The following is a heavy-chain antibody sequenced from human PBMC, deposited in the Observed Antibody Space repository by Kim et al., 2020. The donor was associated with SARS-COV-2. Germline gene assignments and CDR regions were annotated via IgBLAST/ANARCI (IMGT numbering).Heavy chain of an antibody. D-gene: IGHD1-26*01. V-gene: IGHV3-23*01. CDR3: AKNLGDRGTYYFYYVINV. CDR1: GFTFSSYA. Sequence: GGSLRLSCAASGFTFSSYAMSWVRQAPGKGLEWVSTISGSGGSTYYADSVKGRFTISRDNSKNTLYLQMNSLRAEDTAVYYCAKNLGDRGTYYFYYVINVWGQGTTVTVSS. J-gene: IGHJ6*02. CDR2: ISGSGGST.